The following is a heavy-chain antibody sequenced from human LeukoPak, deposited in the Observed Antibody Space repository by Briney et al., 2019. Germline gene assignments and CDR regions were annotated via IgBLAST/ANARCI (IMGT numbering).Heavy chain of an antibody. CDR1: GGTFSSYA. V-gene: IGHV1-69*06. D-gene: IGHD3-3*01. CDR3: ARVVSPYDFWSGYLH. CDR2: IIPIFGTA. J-gene: IGHJ4*02. Sequence: SVKVFCKASGGTFSSYAISWVRQAPGQGLEWMGGIIPIFGTANYAQKFQGRVTITADKSTSTAYMELSSLRSEDTAVYYCARVVSPYDFWSGYLHWGQGTLVTVSS.